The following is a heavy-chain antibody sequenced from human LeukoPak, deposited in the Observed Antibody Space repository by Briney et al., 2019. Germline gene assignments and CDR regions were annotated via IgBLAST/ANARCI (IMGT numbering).Heavy chain of an antibody. V-gene: IGHV3-23*01. D-gene: IGHD3-9*01. CDR1: GFTFSSYA. J-gene: IGHJ4*02. CDR2: ISGSGGST. CDR3: ARDVLTGSYITRYFDY. Sequence: GGSLRLSCAASGFTFSSYAMSWVRQAPGKGLEWVSAISGSGGSTYYADSVKGRFTISRDNAKNSLYLQMNSLRAEDTAVCYCARDVLTGSYITRYFDYWGQGTLVTVSS.